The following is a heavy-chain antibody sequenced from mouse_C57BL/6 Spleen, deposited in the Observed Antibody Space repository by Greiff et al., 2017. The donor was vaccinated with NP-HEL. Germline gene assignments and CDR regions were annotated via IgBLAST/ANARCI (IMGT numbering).Heavy chain of an antibody. CDR3: TRASRGYYAMDY. CDR1: GFTFSSYA. V-gene: IGHV5-9-1*02. J-gene: IGHJ4*01. CDR2: ISSGGDYI. Sequence: EVKLVESGEGLVKPGGSLKLSCAASGFTFSSYAMSWVRQPPEKRLEWVAYISSGGDYIYYADTVKGRFTISRDNARNTLYLQMSSLKSEDTAMYYCTRASRGYYAMDYWGQGTSVTVSS. D-gene: IGHD6-1*01.